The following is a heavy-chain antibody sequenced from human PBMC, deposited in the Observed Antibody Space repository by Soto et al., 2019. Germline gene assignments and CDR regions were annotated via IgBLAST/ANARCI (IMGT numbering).Heavy chain of an antibody. CDR3: ASVDTAMAPHYYYYGRDV. J-gene: IGHJ6*02. V-gene: IGHV1-69*01. CDR1: GGTFSSYA. D-gene: IGHD5-18*01. Sequence: QVQLVQSGAEVKKPGSSVKVSCKASGGTFSSYAISWVRQAPGQGLEWMGGIIPIFGTANYAQKFQGRVTITADESTSTAYMELSSLRSEDTAVYYCASVDTAMAPHYYYYGRDVWGQGTTVTVSS. CDR2: IIPIFGTA.